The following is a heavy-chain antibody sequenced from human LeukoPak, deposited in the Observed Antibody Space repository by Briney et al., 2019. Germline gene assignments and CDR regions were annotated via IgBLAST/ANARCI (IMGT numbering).Heavy chain of an antibody. CDR1: GYTFTGYY. J-gene: IGHJ5*02. V-gene: IGHV1-2*02. CDR2: INPNSGGT. D-gene: IGHD6-19*01. Sequence: RASVTVSCKASGYTFTGYYMHWVRQAPGQGLEWMGWINPNSGGTNYAQKFQGRVTMTRDTSISTAYMELSRLRSDDTAVYYCARGRTIAVAGARFDPWGQGTLVTVSS. CDR3: ARGRTIAVAGARFDP.